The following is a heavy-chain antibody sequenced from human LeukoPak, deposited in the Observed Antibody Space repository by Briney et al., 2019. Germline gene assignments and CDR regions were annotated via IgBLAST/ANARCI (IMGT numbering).Heavy chain of an antibody. Sequence: PGGSLRLSCSASGFTFSRYAMHWVSQAPGKGLEYVSAISSNGGSTYYGDSVKGRFTISRDNSKNTLYLQMSSLRAEDTAVYYCVKARGIQLWLPGDYWGQGTLVTVSS. CDR3: VKARGIQLWLPGDY. CDR1: GFTFSRYA. J-gene: IGHJ4*02. CDR2: ISSNGGST. D-gene: IGHD5-18*01. V-gene: IGHV3-64D*09.